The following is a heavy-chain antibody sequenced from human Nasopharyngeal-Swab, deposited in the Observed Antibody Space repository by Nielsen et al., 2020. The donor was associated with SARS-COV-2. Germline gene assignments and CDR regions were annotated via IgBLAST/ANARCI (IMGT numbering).Heavy chain of an antibody. CDR3: ARAGGGYGDEIYYYYGMDV. D-gene: IGHD4-17*01. Sequence: ASVKVSCKASGYTFTSYGISWVRQAPGQGLEWMGWISAYNGNTNYSQKLQGRVTMTTDTSTGTAYMELRSLRSDDTAVYYCARAGGGYGDEIYYYYGMDVWGQGTTVTVSS. CDR2: ISAYNGNT. CDR1: GYTFTSYG. J-gene: IGHJ6*02. V-gene: IGHV1-18*01.